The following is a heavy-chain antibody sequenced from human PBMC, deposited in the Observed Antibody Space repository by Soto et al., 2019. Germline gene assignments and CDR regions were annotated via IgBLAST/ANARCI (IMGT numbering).Heavy chain of an antibody. CDR1: GGSTSSYY. CDR2: SNYSRGT. CDR3: ARDVREDCSYTSCYTYGYYYYGIDV. Sequence: SETLSLTCTVSGGSTSSYYWSWSRQSPGKGVEGCGGSNYSRGTNYNPSLQSRVIISVDTSKNQFTLKLSSVTAADTAVYYSARDVREDCSYTSCYTYGYYYYGIDVWGQGTTVTVSS. J-gene: IGHJ6*02. V-gene: IGHV4-59*01. D-gene: IGHD2-2*02.